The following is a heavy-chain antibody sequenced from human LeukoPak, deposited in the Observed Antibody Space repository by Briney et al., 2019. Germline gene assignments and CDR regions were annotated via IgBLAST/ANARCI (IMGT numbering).Heavy chain of an antibody. CDR3: TKYDTSVNFDY. Sequence: GESLRLSCVASGFTFTNAWMSWVRQAPGKGLEWVGHIKSKTDGGTTDYAAPVKGRFIISRDDSKHTLYLQMNSLKTDDTAVYYCTKYDTSVNFDYWGQGTLVTVPS. V-gene: IGHV3-15*01. J-gene: IGHJ4*02. D-gene: IGHD3-22*01. CDR1: GFTFTNAW. CDR2: IKSKTDGGTT.